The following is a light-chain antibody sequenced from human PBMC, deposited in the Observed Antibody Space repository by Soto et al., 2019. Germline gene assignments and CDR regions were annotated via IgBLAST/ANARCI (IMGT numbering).Light chain of an antibody. J-gene: IGLJ1*01. CDR1: SSDVGAYNY. CDR3: NSYTRSRSYV. CDR2: EVS. Sequence: QSALTQPASVSGSPGQSITISCTGSSSDVGAYNYVSWYLQHPGKAPKVIIFEVSNRPSGVSNRFSGSKSGNTASLTISGLLAEDEADYYCNSYTRSRSYVFGTGTKVTVL. V-gene: IGLV2-14*01.